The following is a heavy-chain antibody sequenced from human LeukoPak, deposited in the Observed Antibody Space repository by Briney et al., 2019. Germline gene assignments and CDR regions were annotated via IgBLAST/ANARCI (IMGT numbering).Heavy chain of an antibody. D-gene: IGHD3-3*01. Sequence: SQTLSLTCAVSGGSISSGGYSWSWLRQPPGKGLEWIGYIYYSGSTYYNPSLKSRVTISVDTSKNQFSLKLSSVTAADTAVYYCARDGGITIFGVVPRVGPLDYWGQGTLVTVSS. CDR2: IYYSGST. J-gene: IGHJ4*02. CDR1: GGSISSGGYS. V-gene: IGHV4-30-4*07. CDR3: ARDGGITIFGVVPRVGPLDY.